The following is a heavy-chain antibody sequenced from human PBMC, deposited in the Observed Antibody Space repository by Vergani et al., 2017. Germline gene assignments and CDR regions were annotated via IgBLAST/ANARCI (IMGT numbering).Heavy chain of an antibody. J-gene: IGHJ4*02. Sequence: QVQLVESGGGVVQRGGSLRLSCATSGFTLSNYDMQWIRQGPGKGLEFLALIPFGGSNQYYADSVKGRLTLSRDFAKNTLYLQMNSLRTDDTATYYCAKHFRGWGIDYWGQGTQVIVSS. CDR2: IPFGGSNQ. CDR3: AKHFRGWGIDY. CDR1: GFTLSNYD. V-gene: IGHV3-30*02. D-gene: IGHD3-16*01.